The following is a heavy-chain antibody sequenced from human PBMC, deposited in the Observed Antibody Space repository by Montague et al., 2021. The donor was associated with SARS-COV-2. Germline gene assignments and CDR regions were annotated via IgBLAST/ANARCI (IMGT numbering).Heavy chain of an antibody. J-gene: IGHJ6*02. V-gene: IGHV4-34*01. CDR3: TREGYQVLWSDYYYYGMDA. CDR1: GGFFSGYY. CDR2: INHSGST. D-gene: IGHD2-2*01. Sequence: SETLSLTCAVYGGFFSGYYWSWIRQPPGKGLEWIGEINHSGSTNYNPSLKSRVTISVDTSKNQFSLKLSSVTAADTAVYYCTREGYQVLWSDYYYYGMDAWGQGTTVTVSS.